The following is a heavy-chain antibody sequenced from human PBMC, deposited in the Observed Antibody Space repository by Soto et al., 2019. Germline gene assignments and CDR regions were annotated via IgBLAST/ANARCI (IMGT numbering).Heavy chain of an antibody. CDR1: GFTFSSYA. D-gene: IGHD4-17*01. CDR2: LYGSGRGI. CDR3: AKDAVAGDGVWLAHA. V-gene: IGHV3-23*01. J-gene: IGHJ5*02. Sequence: EVQLLESGGGLVQPGGSLRLSCAASGFTFSSYAMIWIRQVPGKGLEWVSGLYGSGRGIHYADSLKGRFTISRDNSAYAGYLQMNTRRVEDTAVYYCAKDAVAGDGVWLAHAWGRGTAVTVSS.